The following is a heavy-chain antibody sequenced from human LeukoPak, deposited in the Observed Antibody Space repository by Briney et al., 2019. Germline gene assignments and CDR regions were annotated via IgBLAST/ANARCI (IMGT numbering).Heavy chain of an antibody. CDR2: ISSNNNYI. J-gene: IGHJ5*02. V-gene: IGHV3-21*01. D-gene: IGHD6-19*01. CDR3: AIASRIAVALSP. Sequence: PGGSLRLSCAASRFTFSSYSMNWVRQAPGKGLEWVSSISSNNNYIYYADSVKGRFTISRDNAKNSVYVQMNSLRAEDTAVYYCAIASRIAVALSPWGQGTLVTVSS. CDR1: RFTFSSYS.